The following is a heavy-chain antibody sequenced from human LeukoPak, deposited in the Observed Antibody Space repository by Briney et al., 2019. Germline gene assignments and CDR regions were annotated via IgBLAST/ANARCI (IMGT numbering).Heavy chain of an antibody. CDR3: TRDSRIGFRFDP. CDR2: IYYSGSA. V-gene: IGHV4-59*12. CDR1: GGSISSYY. J-gene: IGHJ5*02. D-gene: IGHD3-22*01. Sequence: PSETLSLTCTVSGGSISSYYWSWIRQPPGKGLEWIGYIYYSGSANYNPSLKSRVAISIDIFKNQFSLKLSSVTAADTAFYYCTRDSRIGFRFDPWGQGTLVTVSS.